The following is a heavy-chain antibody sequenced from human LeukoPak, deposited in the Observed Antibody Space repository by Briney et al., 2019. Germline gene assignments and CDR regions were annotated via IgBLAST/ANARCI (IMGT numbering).Heavy chain of an antibody. CDR2: ISSSSSYI. V-gene: IGHV3-21*01. J-gene: IGHJ4*02. CDR1: GFTFSSYS. CDR3: VRDSTTISQGSPFAY. Sequence: PGGSLRLSCVVSGFTFSSYSMNWVRQAPGKGLEWVSSISSSSSYIYYTDSMKGRFTISRDNAKNSLYLQMNSLRDEDTAVYYCVRDSTTISQGSPFAYWGQGTLVTVSS. D-gene: IGHD3-9*01.